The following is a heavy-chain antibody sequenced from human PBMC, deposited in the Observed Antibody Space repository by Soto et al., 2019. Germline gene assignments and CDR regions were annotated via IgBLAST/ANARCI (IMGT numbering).Heavy chain of an antibody. CDR3: AKGGDYWYFDL. J-gene: IGHJ2*01. CDR2: ISWDGGTT. V-gene: IGHV3-43*01. D-gene: IGHD3-16*01. Sequence: EMQLVESGGVVVQPGGSLRLSCAASGFTFDDYTMHWVRQAPGKGLDWVSTISWDGGTTYYADSVKGRFTISRDNSKSSLYLQMNGLRTEDSAFYYCAKGGDYWYFDLWGRGTLATVSS. CDR1: GFTFDDYT.